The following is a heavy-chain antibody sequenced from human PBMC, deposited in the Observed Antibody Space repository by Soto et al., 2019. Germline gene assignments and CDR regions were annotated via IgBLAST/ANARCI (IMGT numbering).Heavy chain of an antibody. CDR3: ARGVTAVTTVRYFQH. CDR2: INHSGST. D-gene: IGHD4-17*01. J-gene: IGHJ1*01. V-gene: IGHV4-34*01. CDR1: GGSFSGYY. Sequence: QVQLQQWGAGLLKPSETLSLTCAVYGGSFSGYYWSWIRQPPGKGLEWIGEINHSGSTKYNPSLKSRATISGDTSKNQFSLKLRSVTAADTAVYYCARGVTAVTTVRYFQHWGQGILVTVSS.